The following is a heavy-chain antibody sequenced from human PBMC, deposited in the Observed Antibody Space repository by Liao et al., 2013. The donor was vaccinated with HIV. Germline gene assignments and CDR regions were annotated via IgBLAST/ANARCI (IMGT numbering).Heavy chain of an antibody. CDR2: IYTSGNT. V-gene: IGHV4-4*07. CDR1: GGSINNHY. D-gene: IGHD3-3*01. CDR3: AARISISGVAIPHALDV. J-gene: IGHJ3*01. Sequence: QMQLQESGPGLVKPSETLSLTCAVSGGSINNHYWNWIRQPAGGGLEWIGRIYTSGNTNYNPSLKSRVTMSVDTSKNQFSLRLTSVTAADTAVYYCAARISISGVAIPHALDVWGQGTMVAVSS.